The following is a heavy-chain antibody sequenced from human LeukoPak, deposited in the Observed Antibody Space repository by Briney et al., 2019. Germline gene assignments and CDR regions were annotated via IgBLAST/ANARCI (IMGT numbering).Heavy chain of an antibody. J-gene: IGHJ2*01. CDR3: ARDLGLRRMI. CDR2: ISAGSGTI. Sequence: GGSLRLSCAASGLSVSSNNMHWVRQAPGGGLEWVSYISAGSGTICSADSVKGRFTISRDNARNSLYLQMNSLRAEDTAVYYCARDLGLRRMIWGRGTLVIVSS. V-gene: IGHV3-48*04. CDR1: GLSVSSNN.